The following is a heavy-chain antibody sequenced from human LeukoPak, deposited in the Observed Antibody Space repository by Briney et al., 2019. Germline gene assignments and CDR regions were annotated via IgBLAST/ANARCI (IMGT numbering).Heavy chain of an antibody. Sequence: SETLSLTCAVYGGSFSGYYWSWIRQPPGKGLEWIGEINHSGSTNYNPSLKRRVTISVDTSKIQFSLKLSSVTAADTAVYYCARVRCSSTSCYLRGKKWFDPWGQGTLVTVSS. V-gene: IGHV4-34*01. D-gene: IGHD2-2*01. J-gene: IGHJ5*02. CDR3: ARVRCSSTSCYLRGKKWFDP. CDR1: GGSFSGYY. CDR2: INHSGST.